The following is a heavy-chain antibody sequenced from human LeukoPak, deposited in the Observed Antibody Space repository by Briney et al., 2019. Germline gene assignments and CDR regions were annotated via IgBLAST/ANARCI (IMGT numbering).Heavy chain of an antibody. D-gene: IGHD3-9*01. CDR3: AKYLVLLRYFDWFSH. Sequence: GGSLRLSCTASRFTVSANYMSWVRQAPGKGLEWVSGIYSGGRTDYADSVKGRFTISRDNSKKTLYLQMNSLGVEDTAIYYCAKYLVLLRYFDWFSHWGQGTLVTVSS. V-gene: IGHV3-53*01. CDR1: RFTVSANY. CDR2: IYSGGRT. J-gene: IGHJ4*02.